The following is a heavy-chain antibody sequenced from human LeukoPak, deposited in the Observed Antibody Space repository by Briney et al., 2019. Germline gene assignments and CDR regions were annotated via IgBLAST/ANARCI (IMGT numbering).Heavy chain of an antibody. V-gene: IGHV3-7*01. Sequence: PGGSLRLSCAASGFTFSSYWMSWVRQAPGKGLEWVANIKQDGSEKYYVDSVKGRFTISRDNAKNSLYLQMNSLRAEDTAVYYCASEQVFYTDYFDYWGQGTLVTVSS. J-gene: IGHJ4*02. D-gene: IGHD2-2*02. CDR3: ASEQVFYTDYFDY. CDR1: GFTFSSYW. CDR2: IKQDGSEK.